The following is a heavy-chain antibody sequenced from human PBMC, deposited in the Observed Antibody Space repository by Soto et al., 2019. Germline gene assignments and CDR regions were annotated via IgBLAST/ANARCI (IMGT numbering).Heavy chain of an antibody. V-gene: IGHV4-31*03. Sequence: QVQLQESGPGLVRPSQTLSLTCTDSAGSISTFNYYWSWIRQHPDKGLEWIGYISYSGSTFYHSSLKSRVTISLDTPKKQFSLTLTSVTAADTAVYYCARSAQWDGFDPWGQGTMVTVSS. J-gene: IGHJ3*01. CDR2: ISYSGST. CDR1: AGSISTFNYY. CDR3: ARSAQWDGFDP. D-gene: IGHD2-8*01.